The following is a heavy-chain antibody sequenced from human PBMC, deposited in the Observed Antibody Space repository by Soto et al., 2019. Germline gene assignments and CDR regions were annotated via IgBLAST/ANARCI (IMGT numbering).Heavy chain of an antibody. CDR1: GFTFSSYG. Sequence: PGGSLRLSCAASGFTFSSYGMHWVRQAPGKGLEWVAVISYDGSNKYYADSVKGRFTISRDNSKNTLYLQMNSLRAEDTAVYYCAKPPLGGSQLGPWSQGTLVTVSS. CDR3: AKPPLGGSQLGP. J-gene: IGHJ5*02. V-gene: IGHV3-30*18. CDR2: ISYDGSNK. D-gene: IGHD1-1*01.